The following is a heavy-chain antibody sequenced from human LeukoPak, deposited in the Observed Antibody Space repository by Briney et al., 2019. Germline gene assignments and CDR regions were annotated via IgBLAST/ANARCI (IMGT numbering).Heavy chain of an antibody. CDR1: GFTFSNYG. CDR3: AKDDERFDY. D-gene: IGHD5-24*01. CDR2: ISGSGGST. V-gene: IGHV3-23*01. J-gene: IGHJ4*02. Sequence: GGSLRLSCAASGFTFSNYGMSWVRQATGKGLEWVSAISGSGGSTYYADSVKGRFTISRDNSKNTLYLQMNSLRAEDTAVYYCAKDDERFDYWGQGTLVTVSS.